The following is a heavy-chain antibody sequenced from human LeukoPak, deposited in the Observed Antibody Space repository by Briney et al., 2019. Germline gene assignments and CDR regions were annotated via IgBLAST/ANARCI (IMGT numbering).Heavy chain of an antibody. D-gene: IGHD1-1*01. Sequence: GGSLKLSCAASGFTFSRYWMSWMRLAPGKGLEWVANIKYDGYEEYYVDSVKGRFTISRDNAKKSLYLQLNSLRVEDTAVYYCKSGGAAPGSFDYWGQGTLVTVSP. CDR3: KSGGAAPGSFDY. CDR1: GFTFSRYW. V-gene: IGHV3-7*01. J-gene: IGHJ4*02. CDR2: IKYDGYEE.